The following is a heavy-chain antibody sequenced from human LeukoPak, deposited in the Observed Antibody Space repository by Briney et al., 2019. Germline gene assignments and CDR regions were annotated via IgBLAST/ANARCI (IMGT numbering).Heavy chain of an antibody. CDR1: GFSFSSSY. Sequence: GGSLRLSCVASGFSFSSSYMSWVRQAPGKGLEWVANIKQDGNENHYVDSVKGRFTISRDNAKSSLYLQMNSLRAEDTAVYYCARDPRGSEYSHFDSWGQGTIVTVSS. CDR2: IKQDGNEN. CDR3: ARDPRGSEYSHFDS. D-gene: IGHD3-10*01. J-gene: IGHJ4*02. V-gene: IGHV3-7*01.